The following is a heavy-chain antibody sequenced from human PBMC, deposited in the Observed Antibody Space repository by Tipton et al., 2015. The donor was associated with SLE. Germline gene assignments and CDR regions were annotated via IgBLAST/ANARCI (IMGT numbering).Heavy chain of an antibody. D-gene: IGHD2-8*02. CDR1: EFNFNIYA. Sequence: GSLRLSCIASEFNFNIYAMSWVRQAPGKGLEWVTTMTSTSGTTYYADSVKGRFTISRDNSKNTLYLQMNSLRAEDTAVYYCAKGGYVLVVYALDYWGQGTLVTVSS. J-gene: IGHJ4*02. CDR2: MTSTSGTT. V-gene: IGHV3-23*01. CDR3: AKGGYVLVVYALDY.